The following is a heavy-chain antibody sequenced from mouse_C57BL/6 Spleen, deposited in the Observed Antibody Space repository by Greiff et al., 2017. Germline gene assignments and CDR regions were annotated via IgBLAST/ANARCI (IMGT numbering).Heavy chain of an antibody. CDR1: GYTFTSYW. J-gene: IGHJ2*01. CDR2: IDPSDSYT. CDR3: ARRITTVDYYFDY. Sequence: VQLQQPGAELVRPGTSVKLSCKASGYTFTSYWMHWVKQRPGQGLEWIGVIDPSDSYTNYNQKFKGKATLTVDTSSSTAYMQRSSLTSEDSAVYYCARRITTVDYYFDYWGQGTTLTVSS. V-gene: IGHV1-59*01. D-gene: IGHD1-1*01.